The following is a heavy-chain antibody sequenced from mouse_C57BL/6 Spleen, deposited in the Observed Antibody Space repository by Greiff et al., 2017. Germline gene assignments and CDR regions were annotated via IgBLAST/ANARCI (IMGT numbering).Heavy chain of an antibody. CDR1: EYEFPSHD. CDR3: ARKGYGNSYWYFDV. Sequence: EVMLVESGGGLVQPGESLKLSCESNEYEFPSHDMSWVRKTPEKRLELVAAINSDGGSTYYPDTMERRFNISRDKTKKTLYLQMSSLRSEDTALYYCARKGYGNSYWYFDVWGTGTTVTVSS. J-gene: IGHJ1*03. CDR2: INSDGGST. V-gene: IGHV5-2*01. D-gene: IGHD2-10*02.